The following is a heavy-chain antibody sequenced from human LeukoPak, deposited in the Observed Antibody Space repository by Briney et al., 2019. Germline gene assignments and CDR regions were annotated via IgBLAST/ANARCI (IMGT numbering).Heavy chain of an antibody. Sequence: ASVKVSCKASGYTFTSYAMHWVRQAPGQRLEWMGWINAGNGNTKYSQKFQGRVTITRDTSAGTAYMELSSLRSEDTAVYYCARDHNIVAPFDYWGQGTLVTVSS. J-gene: IGHJ4*02. CDR1: GYTFTSYA. CDR2: INAGNGNT. CDR3: ARDHNIVAPFDY. D-gene: IGHD5-12*01. V-gene: IGHV1-3*01.